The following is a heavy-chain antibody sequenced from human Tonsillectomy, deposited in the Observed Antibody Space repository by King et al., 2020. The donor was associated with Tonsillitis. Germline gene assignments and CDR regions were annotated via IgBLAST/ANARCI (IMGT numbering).Heavy chain of an antibody. CDR1: GFTFSNYG. D-gene: IGHD3-22*01. J-gene: IGHJ4*02. V-gene: IGHV3-30*18. CDR2: ISYGGSTQ. Sequence: AQLVQSGGGVVQPGRSLRLSCAASGFTFSNYGMHWVRQAPGKGLEWVAVISYGGSTQYYGDSVKGRFTISRDNSKNTLYLQMNSLRAEDTAVYYCAKSFYDSIGYSRSVDYWGQGTLVTVSS. CDR3: AKSFYDSIGYSRSVDY.